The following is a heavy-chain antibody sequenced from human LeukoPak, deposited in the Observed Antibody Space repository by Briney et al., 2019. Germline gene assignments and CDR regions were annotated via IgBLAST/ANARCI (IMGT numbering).Heavy chain of an antibody. J-gene: IGHJ5*02. CDR1: GYTFTGYY. V-gene: IGHV1-2*02. CDR2: INPNSGGT. CDR3: HGVWQLPARDWFDP. Sequence: GASVKVSCKASGYTFTGYYMHWVRQAPGQGLEWMGWINPNSGGTNYAQKFQGRVTMTRDTSISTAYMELSRLRSDDTAVYYCHGVWQLPARDWFDPWGQGTLVTVSS. D-gene: IGHD6-6*01.